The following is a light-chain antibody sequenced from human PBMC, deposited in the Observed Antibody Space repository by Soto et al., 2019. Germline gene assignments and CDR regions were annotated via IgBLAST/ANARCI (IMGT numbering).Light chain of an antibody. CDR3: CSYAGSSTYV. CDR1: SSDVGSYNL. V-gene: IGLV2-23*01. J-gene: IGLJ1*01. CDR2: EGS. Sequence: QSVLTQPPSVCGSPGQSITICCTGTSSDVGSYNLVSWYQQHPGKAPKLMIYEGSKRPSGVSNRFSGSKSGNTASLKISGPQAEDEAHYYCCSYAGSSTYVFGTATKVTVL.